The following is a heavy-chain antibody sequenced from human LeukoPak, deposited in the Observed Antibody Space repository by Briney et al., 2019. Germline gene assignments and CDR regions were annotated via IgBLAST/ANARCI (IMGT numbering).Heavy chain of an antibody. CDR3: ANRPTVGLSYLGMDV. D-gene: IGHD2/OR15-2a*01. Sequence: GRSLRLSCAASGFTFGSYAMSWVRQAPGKGLEWVSAISGAGGSTYYAGSVKGRFTISRDNSKNTLYLQMNSLRVEDTALYYCANRPTVGLSYLGMDVWGPGTTLTVSS. V-gene: IGHV3-23*01. CDR2: ISGAGGST. J-gene: IGHJ6*02. CDR1: GFTFGSYA.